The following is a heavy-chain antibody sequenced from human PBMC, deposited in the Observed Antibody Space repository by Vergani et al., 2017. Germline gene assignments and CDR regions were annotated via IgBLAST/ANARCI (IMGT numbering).Heavy chain of an antibody. CDR3: ARAGYCSSTSGYTDYYYGMNV. J-gene: IGHJ6*02. Sequence: QVQLVQSGAEVKKPGSSVKVSCKASGVTFSSYAISWVRQAPGQGLEWMGGIIPIFGTANYAQKFQGRVTITADESTSTAYMELSSLRSEDTAVYYCARAGYCSSTSGYTDYYYGMNVWGQGTTVTVSS. CDR2: IIPIFGTA. CDR1: GVTFSSYA. D-gene: IGHD2-2*02. V-gene: IGHV1-69*12.